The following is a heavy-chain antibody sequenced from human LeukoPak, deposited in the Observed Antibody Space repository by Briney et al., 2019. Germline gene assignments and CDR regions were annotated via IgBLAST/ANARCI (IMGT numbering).Heavy chain of an antibody. CDR2: IKPNSGGT. D-gene: IGHD3-22*01. V-gene: IGHV1-2*06. J-gene: IGHJ4*02. Sequence: ASVKVSCKASGYTFTGYYMHWVRQAPGQGIEWMGRIKPNSGGTNYAQKFQGRVTKTRDTSISTAYMELSRLRSDDTAVYYCASILDSSGYYSPWEVDYWGQGTLVTVSS. CDR3: ASILDSSGYYSPWEVDY. CDR1: GYTFTGYY.